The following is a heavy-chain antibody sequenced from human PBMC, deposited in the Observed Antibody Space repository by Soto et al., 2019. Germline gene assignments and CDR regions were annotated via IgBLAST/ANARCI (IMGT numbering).Heavy chain of an antibody. CDR2: IYYSGST. CDR3: ATGGYSYGYAGFDF. D-gene: IGHD5-18*01. Sequence: PSETLSLTCTVSGGSISSYYWSWIRQPPGKGLEWIGYIYYSGSTNYNPSLKSRVTISVDTSKNQFSLKLSSVTAADTAVYYCATGGYSYGYAGFDFWGQGTLVTVSS. CDR1: GGSISSYY. V-gene: IGHV4-59*01. J-gene: IGHJ4*02.